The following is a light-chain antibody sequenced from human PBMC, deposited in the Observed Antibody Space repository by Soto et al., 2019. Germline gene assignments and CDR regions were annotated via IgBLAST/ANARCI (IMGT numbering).Light chain of an antibody. CDR2: GAS. J-gene: IGKJ5*01. Sequence: EIVLTQSPGTLSLSPGERATLSCRASQSVSSSYLAWYQQKPGQAPRLLIYGASSRATGIPDRFSGSGSGTDFTLTISSLEPEDFAVYYCQKYGSSPPNTFGQGTRLEIK. CDR1: QSVSSSY. CDR3: QKYGSSPPNT. V-gene: IGKV3-20*01.